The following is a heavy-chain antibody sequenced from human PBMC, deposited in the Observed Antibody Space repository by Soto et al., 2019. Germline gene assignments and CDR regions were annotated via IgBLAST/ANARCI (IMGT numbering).Heavy chain of an antibody. CDR1: GYTFTSYD. D-gene: IGHD3-16*02. V-gene: IGHV1-8*01. Sequence: QVQLVQSGAEVKKPGAPVKVSCKASGYTFTSYDINWVRQATGQGLEWMGWMNPNSGNTGYAQKFQGRVTMTRNTSISTAYMELSSLRSEDTAVYYCARVINYDYVWGSYRPGQYYFDYWGQGTLVTVSS. CDR2: MNPNSGNT. J-gene: IGHJ4*02. CDR3: ARVINYDYVWGSYRPGQYYFDY.